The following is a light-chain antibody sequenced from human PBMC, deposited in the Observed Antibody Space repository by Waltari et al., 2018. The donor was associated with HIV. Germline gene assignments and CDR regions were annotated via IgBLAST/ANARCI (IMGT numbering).Light chain of an antibody. CDR3: GSNTDSSTAL. CDR1: FYNNGGFTY. J-gene: IGLJ2*01. Sequence: QSALTQPASVSGSPGQSITISCTASFYNNGGFTYVSWYQQHPGKAPKVIIYEVNNRPSGVSTRFSGSKSGNTASLTISGLQIEDEADYYCGSNTDSSTALFGGGTKLTVL. V-gene: IGLV2-14*01. CDR2: EVN.